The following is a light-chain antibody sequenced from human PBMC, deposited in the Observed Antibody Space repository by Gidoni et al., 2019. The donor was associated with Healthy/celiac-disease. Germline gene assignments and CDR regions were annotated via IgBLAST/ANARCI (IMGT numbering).Light chain of an antibody. J-gene: IGKJ3*01. CDR2: AAS. CDR3: QQSYSTPPFT. Sequence: DIQMTQPPSSLSASVGDRVTITCRASQSISSYLNWYQQKPGKAPKLLIYAASSLQSGVPSRFSGSGSGTDFTLTISSLQPEEFATYYCQQSYSTPPFTFGPXTKVDIK. V-gene: IGKV1-39*01. CDR1: QSISSY.